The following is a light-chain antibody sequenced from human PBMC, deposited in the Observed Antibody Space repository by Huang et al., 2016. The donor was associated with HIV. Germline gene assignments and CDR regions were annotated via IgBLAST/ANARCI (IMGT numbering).Light chain of an antibody. CDR2: GAS. J-gene: IGKJ2*01. CDR1: QDIRSY. CDR3: QQYDSRYT. Sequence: IQMTQSPASLSAYVGDRVTISCQANQDIRSYLNWYQQKPGKAPRLLIYGASNLQAGVPSRFSGNGSGTEFTITISSLQSEDIATYYCQQYDSRYTFGQGTRLEIK. V-gene: IGKV1-33*01.